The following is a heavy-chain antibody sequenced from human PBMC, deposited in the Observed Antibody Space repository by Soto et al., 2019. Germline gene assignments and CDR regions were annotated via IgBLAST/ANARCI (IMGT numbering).Heavy chain of an antibody. J-gene: IGHJ4*02. Sequence: HPGGSLRLSCAASGFTFSNSAMSWVRQAPGKGLEWVSVISASGGTTYYADSVQGRFIVSRDNSQNTLYLQMNSLRAEDTALYYCAKRVRVLQGYFDYWGQGTLVTVSS. D-gene: IGHD1-26*01. CDR3: AKRVRVLQGYFDY. CDR1: GFTFSNSA. V-gene: IGHV3-23*01. CDR2: ISASGGTT.